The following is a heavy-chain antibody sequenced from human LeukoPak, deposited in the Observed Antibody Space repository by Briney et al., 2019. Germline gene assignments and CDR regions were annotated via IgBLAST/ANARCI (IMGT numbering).Heavy chain of an antibody. V-gene: IGHV5-51*01. Sequence: GESLKISCKVSGYSFTSYGIGWVGNMPGKGRGWLGIIYPGDSDTRYSPSFQGQVTISADKSISTAYLQWSSLKASDTAMYYCATRHESSSVPHLDYWGQGTLVTVSS. CDR2: IYPGDSDT. J-gene: IGHJ4*02. CDR1: GYSFTSYG. D-gene: IGHD6-13*01. CDR3: ATRHESSSVPHLDY.